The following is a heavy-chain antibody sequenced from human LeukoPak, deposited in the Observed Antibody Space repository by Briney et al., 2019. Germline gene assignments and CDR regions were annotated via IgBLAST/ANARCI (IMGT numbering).Heavy chain of an antibody. CDR3: ARDSGSYWNYFDY. CDR1: GYTFTGYY. J-gene: IGHJ4*02. CDR2: ISVQNGNI. D-gene: IGHD1-26*01. Sequence: ASVKVSCKASGYTFTGYYMHWVRQAPGQGLEWMGWISVQNGNIKYAQKFQGRVTLTTDTSTTSAYMELRSLTSDDTAVYYCARDSGSYWNYFDYWGQGTLVTVSS. V-gene: IGHV1-18*04.